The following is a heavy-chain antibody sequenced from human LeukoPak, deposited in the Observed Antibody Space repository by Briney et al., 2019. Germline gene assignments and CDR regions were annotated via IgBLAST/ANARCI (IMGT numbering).Heavy chain of an antibody. J-gene: IGHJ4*02. CDR1: GGSSRGYY. D-gene: IGHD3-10*01. Sequence: SETLSLTCGVYGGSSRGYYWSWIRQPPGKGLEWIGEINHSGSTNYNPSLKSRLIISVDTSKNQFSLKVSSVTAADTAVYYCARVEVGVGPDYWGQGTLVTVSS. CDR2: INHSGST. V-gene: IGHV4-34*01. CDR3: ARVEVGVGPDY.